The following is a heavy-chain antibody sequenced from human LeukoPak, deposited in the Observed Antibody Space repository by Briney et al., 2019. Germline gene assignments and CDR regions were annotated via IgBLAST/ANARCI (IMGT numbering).Heavy chain of an antibody. V-gene: IGHV4-59*08. CDR1: GGSISSYY. D-gene: IGHD1-26*01. CDR2: ISYSGIT. J-gene: IGHJ4*02. CDR3: AASASGGYLGYFDY. Sequence: SETLSLTCTFSGGSISSYYWSWIRQPPGKGLEWIAFISYSGITQHNPSLTGRVTISLDTSKKQFSLKLSSVTAADTAVYYCAASASGGYLGYFDYWGQGSLVTVSS.